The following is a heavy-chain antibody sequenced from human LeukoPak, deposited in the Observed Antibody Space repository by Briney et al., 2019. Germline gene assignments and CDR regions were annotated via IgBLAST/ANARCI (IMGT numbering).Heavy chain of an antibody. D-gene: IGHD2-2*01. Sequence: PGGSLRLSCAASGFTFRSYTMNWVRQAPGKGLEWVSSLSGSGSHIWYAASMKGRCTISRDNTKNSLYLQMNSLRAEDTAVYYCARDFSSSSTLRGYYYMDVWGKGTTVTVSS. V-gene: IGHV3-21*01. CDR1: GFTFRSYT. CDR3: ARDFSSSSTLRGYYYMDV. CDR2: LSGSGSHI. J-gene: IGHJ6*03.